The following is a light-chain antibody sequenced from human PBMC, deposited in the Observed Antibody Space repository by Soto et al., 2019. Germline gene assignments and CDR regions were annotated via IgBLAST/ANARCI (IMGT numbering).Light chain of an antibody. CDR2: DAS. Sequence: EVVLTQSPATLSLSPGERATLSCRASHSISNYLAWYQQKPGQPPRLLIYDASNRATDIPARFSGSGSVTDFNLTIRGIEPEDSAVYYGHPRNIWPFLFGKGTKLEIK. V-gene: IGKV3-11*01. CDR1: HSISNY. J-gene: IGKJ2*01. CDR3: HPRNIWPFL.